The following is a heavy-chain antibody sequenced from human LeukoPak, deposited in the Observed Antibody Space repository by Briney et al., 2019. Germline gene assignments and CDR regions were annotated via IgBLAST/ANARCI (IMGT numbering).Heavy chain of an antibody. CDR1: GFTFSISA. CDR2: IGASGGST. D-gene: IGHD3-10*01. J-gene: IGHJ4*02. V-gene: IGHV3-23*01. Sequence: GGSLRLSCAASGFTFSISAMSWVRQAPGKGLEWVSAIGASGGSTYYADSVKGRFTISRDNSKNTLYLQMNTLRAEDTAVYYCAKPPVAGFGEFYWGQGTLVTVSS. CDR3: AKPPVAGFGEFY.